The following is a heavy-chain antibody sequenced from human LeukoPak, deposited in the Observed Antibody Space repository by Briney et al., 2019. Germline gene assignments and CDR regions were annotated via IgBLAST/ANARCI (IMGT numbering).Heavy chain of an antibody. V-gene: IGHV3-21*01. CDR1: GFTFSSYS. CDR3: ARDLGVGGIMITFGGLLDY. CDR2: ISSSSSYI. J-gene: IGHJ4*02. D-gene: IGHD3-16*01. Sequence: GGSLRLSCAASGFTFSSYSMNWVRQAPGKGLEWVSSISSSSSYIYYADSVKGRFTISRDNAKNSLYLQMNSLRAEDTAVYYCARDLGVGGIMITFGGLLDYWGQGTLVTVSS.